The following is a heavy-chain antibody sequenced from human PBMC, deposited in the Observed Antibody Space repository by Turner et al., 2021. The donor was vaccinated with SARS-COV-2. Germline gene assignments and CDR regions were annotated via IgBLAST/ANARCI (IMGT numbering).Heavy chain of an antibody. CDR1: GGSISSRSYY. V-gene: IGHV4-39*01. CDR2: IYYSEST. Sequence: QLQLQESGPGLVKPSETLSLTCTVSGGSISSRSYYWGWIRQPPGKGLEWIGNIYYSESTYYNPSLKSRVTISVDTSKNQFSLKLSSVTAADTAVYDCARRHYRDGYTGFDYWGQGTLVTVSS. J-gene: IGHJ4*02. CDR3: ARRHYRDGYTGFDY. D-gene: IGHD5-12*01.